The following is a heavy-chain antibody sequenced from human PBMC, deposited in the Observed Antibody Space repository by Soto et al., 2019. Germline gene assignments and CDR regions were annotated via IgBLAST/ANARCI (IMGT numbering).Heavy chain of an antibody. CDR2: ISSSSSYI. D-gene: IGHD1-1*01. J-gene: IGHJ3*02. CDR1: GFTFSSYS. Sequence: LSLTCAASGFTFSSYSMNWVRQAPGKGLEWVSSISSSSSYIYYADSVKGRFTISRDNAKNSLYLQMNSLRAEDTAVYYCAREGELERRTESFDIWGQGTMVTVSS. V-gene: IGHV3-21*01. CDR3: AREGELERRTESFDI.